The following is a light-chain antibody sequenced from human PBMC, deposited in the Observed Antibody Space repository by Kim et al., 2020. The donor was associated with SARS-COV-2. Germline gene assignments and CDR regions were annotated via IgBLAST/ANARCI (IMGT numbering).Light chain of an antibody. CDR3: QQYGSSPRGT. Sequence: EIVLTQSPGTLSLSPGERATLPCRASKSVSSSYLAWYQQKPGQAPKLLIYGASSRATGIPDRFSGSGSGTDFTLTISRLEPEDFAVYYCQQYGSSPRGTFGQGTKLDIK. CDR1: KSVSSSY. V-gene: IGKV3-20*01. J-gene: IGKJ1*01. CDR2: GAS.